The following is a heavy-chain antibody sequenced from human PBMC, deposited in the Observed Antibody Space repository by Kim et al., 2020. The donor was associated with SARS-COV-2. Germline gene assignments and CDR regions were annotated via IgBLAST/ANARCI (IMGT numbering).Heavy chain of an antibody. V-gene: IGHV4-39*01. D-gene: IGHD1-26*01. J-gene: IGHJ4*02. Sequence: SETLSLTCSVSGASIDSLTDYWGWIRQPPGKGLEWIGSFSYRGNTYYSPSLKSRVTISADTSKNQFSLILSSVTAADTAPYCCARRKLAGVTPPWGPGTLVTVSS. CDR3: ARRKLAGVTPP. CDR1: GASIDSLTDY. CDR2: FSYRGNT.